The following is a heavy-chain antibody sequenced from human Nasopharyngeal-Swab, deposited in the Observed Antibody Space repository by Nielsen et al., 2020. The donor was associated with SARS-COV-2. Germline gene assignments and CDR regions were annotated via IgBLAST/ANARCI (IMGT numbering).Heavy chain of an antibody. V-gene: IGHV3-23*01. J-gene: IGHJ4*02. CDR3: ARFSRCDDDCPSDY. Sequence: GESLKISCTPSGFTFSDYAMNWVRLAPGKGLEWVASINSRGDRTYYGDSVKGRFTIFRENYKNTLYLQLNSLRAEDTARYYCARFSRCDDDCPSDYWGQGTLVTVSS. D-gene: IGHD2-21*02. CDR2: INSRGDRT. CDR1: GFTFSDYA.